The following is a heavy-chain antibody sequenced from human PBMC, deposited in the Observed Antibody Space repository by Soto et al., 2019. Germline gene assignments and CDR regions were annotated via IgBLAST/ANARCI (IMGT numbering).Heavy chain of an antibody. CDR3: ARDGMTTGDT. CDR2: VFSSVSA. CDR1: GVSVRSYT. Sequence: QLQLQESGPGQVRPSETLSLTCIVSGVSVRSYTWSWVRQPANKGLAWIGRVFSSVSATYNPSLKSRVSISMDTPGNRTSRKLDSVTGADAGVYFCARDGMTTGDTWGPGTLVTVSS. D-gene: IGHD2-21*02. V-gene: IGHV4-4*07. J-gene: IGHJ4*02.